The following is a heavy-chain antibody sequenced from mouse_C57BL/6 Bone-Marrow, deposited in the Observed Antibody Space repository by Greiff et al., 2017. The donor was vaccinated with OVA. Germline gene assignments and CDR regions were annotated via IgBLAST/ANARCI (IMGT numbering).Heavy chain of an antibody. D-gene: IGHD1-1*01. CDR2: ISNLAYSI. CDR3: AVLLRYPAY. V-gene: IGHV5-15*01. J-gene: IGHJ3*01. Sequence: EVKLVESGGGLVQPGGSLKLSCAASGFTFSDYGMAWVRQAPRKGPEWVAFISNLAYSIYYADTVTGRFTISRENAENTLYLEMSSLRAEDTAMYYCAVLLRYPAYWGQGTLVTVSA. CDR1: GFTFSDYG.